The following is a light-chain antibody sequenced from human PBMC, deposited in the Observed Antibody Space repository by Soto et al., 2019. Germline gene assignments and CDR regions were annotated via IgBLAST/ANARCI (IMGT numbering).Light chain of an antibody. Sequence: EIVMTQSPATLSVSPGERATLSCRASQSVSSYLAWYQQKPGQAPRLLIYGASTRATGIPARFSGSGSGTEFTLTISSLQSEDFAVYYCQQYNNWSSYTFGQGTKLEIK. V-gene: IGKV3-15*01. CDR3: QQYNNWSSYT. J-gene: IGKJ2*01. CDR2: GAS. CDR1: QSVSSY.